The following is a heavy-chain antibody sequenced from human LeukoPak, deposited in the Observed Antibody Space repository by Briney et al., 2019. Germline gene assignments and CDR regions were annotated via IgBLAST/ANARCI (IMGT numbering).Heavy chain of an antibody. CDR2: IFYSGST. V-gene: IGHV4-31*03. CDR3: AEAPPPATVTGGNKWFGP. J-gene: IGHJ5*02. CDR1: GGSISSNDYY. D-gene: IGHD2-8*02. Sequence: PSETLSLTCTVSGGSISSNDYYWSWIRQHPGRGLECIGYIFYSGSTHYHPSLKSRVTISVDRSENQFSLRLTSVTAADTAVYYRAEAPPPATVTGGNKWFGPWGQGTLVTVSS.